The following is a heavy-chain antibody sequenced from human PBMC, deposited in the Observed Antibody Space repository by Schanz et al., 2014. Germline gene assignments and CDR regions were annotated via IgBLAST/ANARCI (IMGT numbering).Heavy chain of an antibody. Sequence: QVHLVESGGGVVQPGRSLRLSCAASGFTFSSYGMHWVRQAPGKGLEWVAIISLDGSNQYYADSVKGRFTISRDNSKNTLYLQMNSLRAEDTAVYYCATDYSGGGCHIWGQGTMVTVSS. CDR3: ATDYSGGGCHI. CDR2: ISLDGSNQ. J-gene: IGHJ3*02. D-gene: IGHD6-19*01. V-gene: IGHV3-30*03. CDR1: GFTFSSYG.